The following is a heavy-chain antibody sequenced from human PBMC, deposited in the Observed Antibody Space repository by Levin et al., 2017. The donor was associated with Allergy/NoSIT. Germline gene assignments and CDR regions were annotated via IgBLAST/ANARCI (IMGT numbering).Heavy chain of an antibody. J-gene: IGHJ4*02. CDR2: ISSSGSTI. Sequence: GGSLRLSCAASGFIFSSYEMNWVRQAPGKGLEWVSYISSSGSTIYYADSVKGRFTISRDNAKNSLYLQMNSLRAEDTAVYYCARIPPIPGYSSGWYFGEDYWGQGTLVTVSS. V-gene: IGHV3-48*03. CDR3: ARIPPIPGYSSGWYFGEDY. CDR1: GFIFSSYE. D-gene: IGHD6-19*01.